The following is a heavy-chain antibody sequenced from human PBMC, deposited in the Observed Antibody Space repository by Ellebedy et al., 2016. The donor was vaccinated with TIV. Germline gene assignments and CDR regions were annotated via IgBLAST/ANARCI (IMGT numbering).Heavy chain of an antibody. J-gene: IGHJ4*02. CDR1: GGSISSGDW. CDR2: ISHSGSA. Sequence: MPSETLSLTCAVSGGSISSGDWWSWVRQPPGRGLEWIGEISHSGSANYNPSLKSRVTISIDKSKNQFSLNLSSVTAADTAVYYCASIPKTAPTIWFGELVNKEYHSDYWGQGTLVTVSS. CDR3: ASIPKTAPTIWFGELVNKEYHSDY. V-gene: IGHV4-4*02. D-gene: IGHD3-10*01.